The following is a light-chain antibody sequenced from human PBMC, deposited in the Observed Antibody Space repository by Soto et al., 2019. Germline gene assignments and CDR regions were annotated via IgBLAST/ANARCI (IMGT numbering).Light chain of an antibody. J-gene: IGKJ2*01. V-gene: IGKV3-15*01. Sequence: EIVMTQSPATLSVSPGERATLSCRASQSVSSNLAWYQQKPGQAPRLLIYGASTRATGIPARFSGSASGTEFTLTNSSLQSEDFAVYYCQQYNNWPPENTFGQGTKLEIK. CDR3: QQYNNWPPENT. CDR2: GAS. CDR1: QSVSSN.